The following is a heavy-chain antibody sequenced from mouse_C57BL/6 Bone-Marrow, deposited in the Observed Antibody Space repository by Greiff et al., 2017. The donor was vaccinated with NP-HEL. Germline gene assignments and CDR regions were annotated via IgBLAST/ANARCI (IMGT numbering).Heavy chain of an antibody. CDR1: GYTFTDYY. CDR2: INPNNGGT. Sequence: VQLQQSGPELVKPGASVKISCKASGYTFTDYYMNWVKQSHGKSLEWIGDINPNNGGTSYNQKFKGKATLTVDKSSSTAYMELRSLTSEDSAVYYCAREGKYGNYDDGYWGQGTTLTVSS. J-gene: IGHJ2*01. V-gene: IGHV1-26*01. CDR3: AREGKYGNYDDGY. D-gene: IGHD2-1*01.